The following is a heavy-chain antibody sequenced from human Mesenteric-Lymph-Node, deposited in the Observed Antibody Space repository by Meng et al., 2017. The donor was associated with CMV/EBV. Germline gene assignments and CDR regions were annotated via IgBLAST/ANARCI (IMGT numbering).Heavy chain of an antibody. Sequence: SETLSLTCTVSGASISGHYWTWIRQPPGDGLEYIWTIYYNGETNYNPSLKSRVTISVDTSKNHFSLKLYSVTAADRAVYYCARAPGPLSGIMSPYNWFDPWGQGTLVTVSS. CDR1: GASISGHY. CDR3: ARAPGPLSGIMSPYNWFDP. D-gene: IGHD1-20*01. V-gene: IGHV4-59*11. CDR2: IYYNGET. J-gene: IGHJ5*02.